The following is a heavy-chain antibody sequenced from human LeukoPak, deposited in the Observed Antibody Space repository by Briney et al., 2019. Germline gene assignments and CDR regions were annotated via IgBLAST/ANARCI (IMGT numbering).Heavy chain of an antibody. Sequence: SVTLSLTCTVSGGSISSYYWSWIRQPAGKGLEWIGRIYTSGSTNYNPSLKSRVTMSVDTSKNQFSLKLSSVTAADTAVYYCARGYSSSWYFDYWGQGTLVTVSS. D-gene: IGHD6-13*01. CDR2: IYTSGST. CDR3: ARGYSSSWYFDY. J-gene: IGHJ4*02. CDR1: GGSISSYY. V-gene: IGHV4-4*07.